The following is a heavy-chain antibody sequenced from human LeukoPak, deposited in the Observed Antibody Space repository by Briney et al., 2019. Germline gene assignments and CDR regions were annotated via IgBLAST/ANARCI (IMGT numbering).Heavy chain of an antibody. Sequence: GASAKVSCKASGYTFTGYYMHWVRQAPGQGLEWMGWINPNSGGTNYAQKFQGRVTMTRDTSISTAYMELSRLRSDDTAVYYCARASSSWYSSYNWFDPWGQGTLVTVSS. CDR1: GYTFTGYY. J-gene: IGHJ5*02. CDR3: ARASSSWYSSYNWFDP. CDR2: INPNSGGT. V-gene: IGHV1-2*02. D-gene: IGHD6-13*01.